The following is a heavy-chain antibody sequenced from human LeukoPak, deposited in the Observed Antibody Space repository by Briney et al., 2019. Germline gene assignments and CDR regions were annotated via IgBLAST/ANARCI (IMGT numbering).Heavy chain of an antibody. CDR2: IYYSGST. CDR1: GGSISSSSYY. J-gene: IGHJ6*03. V-gene: IGHV4-39*01. Sequence: PSETLSLTCTVSGGSISSSSYYWGWIRQPPGKGLEWIGSIYYSGSTYYNPSLKSRVTISVDTSKNQFSLKLSSVTAADTAVYYCARLMVDLGKSPNDYYYYYYMDVWGKGTTVTVSS. CDR3: ARLMVDLGKSPNDYYYYYYMDV. D-gene: IGHD2-15*01.